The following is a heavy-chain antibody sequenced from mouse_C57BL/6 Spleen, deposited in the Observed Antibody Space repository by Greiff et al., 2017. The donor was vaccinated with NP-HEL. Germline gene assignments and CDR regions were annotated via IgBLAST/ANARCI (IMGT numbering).Heavy chain of an antibody. CDR3: TTDDRNYRDY. D-gene: IGHD2-14*01. CDR2: IDPENGDT. V-gene: IGHV14-4*01. J-gene: IGHJ2*01. Sequence: EVQLVESGAELVRPGASVKLSCTASGFNIKDDYMHWVKQRPEQGLEWIGWIDPENGDTEYASKFQGKATITADTSSNTAYLQLSSLTSEDTAVYYCTTDDRNYRDYWGQGTTLTVSS. CDR1: GFNIKDDY.